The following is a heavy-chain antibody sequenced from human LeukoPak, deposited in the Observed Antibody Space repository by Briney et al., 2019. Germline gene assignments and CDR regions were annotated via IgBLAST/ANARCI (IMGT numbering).Heavy chain of an antibody. CDR2: IYSGGST. CDR3: ASPIDGYSSTWYSIDY. D-gene: IGHD6-13*01. Sequence: PGGSLRLSCAASGFTVSSNYMSRVRQAPGKGLEWVSVIYSGGSTYYADSVKGRFTISRDNSKNTLYLQMNSLRAEDTAVYYCASPIDGYSSTWYSIDYWGQGTLVTVSS. V-gene: IGHV3-66*01. J-gene: IGHJ4*02. CDR1: GFTVSSNY.